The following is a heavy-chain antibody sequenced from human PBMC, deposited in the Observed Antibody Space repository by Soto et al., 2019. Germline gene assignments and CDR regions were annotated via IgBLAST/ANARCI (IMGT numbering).Heavy chain of an antibody. J-gene: IGHJ4*02. V-gene: IGHV4-4*02. CDR1: GGSISSSNW. D-gene: IGHD2-8*01. Sequence: NPSETLSLTGAVSGGSISSSNWWSCVRQPPGKGLEWIGEIYHSGSTNYNPSLKSRVTISVDKPKNQFSLKLSSVTAADTAVYYCAXLMVMSFDYWGQGTLVTVSS. CDR3: AXLMVMSFDY. CDR2: IYHSGST.